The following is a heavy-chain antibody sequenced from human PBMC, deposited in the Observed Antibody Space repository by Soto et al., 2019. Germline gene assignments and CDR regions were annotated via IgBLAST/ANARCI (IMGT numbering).Heavy chain of an antibody. CDR1: GFTFSSYA. D-gene: IGHD1-26*01. J-gene: IGHJ6*02. V-gene: IGHV3-30-3*01. Sequence: RRLSCAASGFTFSSYAMHWVRQAPGKGLEWVAVISYDGSNKYYADSVKGRFTISRDNSKNTLYLQTNSLRAEDTAVYYCARDSGEVGFYYYGMDVWGQGTTVTVSS. CDR2: ISYDGSNK. CDR3: ARDSGEVGFYYYGMDV.